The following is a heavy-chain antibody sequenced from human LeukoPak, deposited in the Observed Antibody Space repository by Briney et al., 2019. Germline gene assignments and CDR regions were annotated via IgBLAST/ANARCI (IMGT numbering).Heavy chain of an antibody. V-gene: IGHV4-39*01. J-gene: IGHJ4*02. D-gene: IGHD4-17*01. CDR2: IYYSGNT. CDR3: ARRWVRIRRLDY. CDR1: GVSISSSNSY. Sequence: SETLSLTCTVSGVSISSSNSYWGWIRQPPGKGLEWIGSIYYSGNTYYNASLKSQVSISIDTSKNQFSLKLSSVTAADTAVYYCARRWVRIRRLDYWGQGTLVTVSS.